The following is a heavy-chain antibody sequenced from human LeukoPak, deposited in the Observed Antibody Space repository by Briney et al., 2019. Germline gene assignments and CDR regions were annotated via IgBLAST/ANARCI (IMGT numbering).Heavy chain of an antibody. CDR1: GFTFDDYG. Sequence: GGSLRLSCAASGFTFDDYGMSWVRQAPGKGLEWVSYISSSGSTIYYADSVKGRFTISRDNAKNSLYLQMNSLRAEDTAVYYCAELGITMVGGVWGKGTTVTISS. V-gene: IGHV3-48*03. D-gene: IGHD3-10*02. J-gene: IGHJ6*04. CDR2: ISSSGSTI. CDR3: AELGITMVGGV.